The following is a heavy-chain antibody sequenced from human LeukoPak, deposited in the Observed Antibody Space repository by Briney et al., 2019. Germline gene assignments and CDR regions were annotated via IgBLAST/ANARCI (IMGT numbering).Heavy chain of an antibody. J-gene: IGHJ4*02. V-gene: IGHV4-31*03. CDR3: AGGLAAALLDY. D-gene: IGHD6-13*01. CDR1: GGSISRGGYY. Sequence: PSQTLSLTCTVSGGSISRGGYYLSWIRQHPGKGLEWIGCIYDSGSTYYNPSLKSRVTISVDTSKDHLSLRLSSVTAADTALYYCAGGLAAALLDYWGQGTLVTVSS. CDR2: IYDSGST.